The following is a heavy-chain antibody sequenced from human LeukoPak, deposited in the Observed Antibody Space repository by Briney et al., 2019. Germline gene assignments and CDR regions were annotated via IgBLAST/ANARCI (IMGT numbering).Heavy chain of an antibody. CDR3: ARRPSKYYDILTGYYRSEFDY. CDR1: GYTFTSYD. J-gene: IGHJ4*02. CDR2: MNPDSGNT. V-gene: IGHV1-8*01. D-gene: IGHD3-9*01. Sequence: ASVKVSCKASGYTFTSYDINWVRQATGQGLEWMGWMNPDSGNTGYAQKFQGRVTMTRNTSISTAYMDLSSLRSEDTAVYYCARRPSKYYDILTGYYRSEFDYWGQGTLVTVSS.